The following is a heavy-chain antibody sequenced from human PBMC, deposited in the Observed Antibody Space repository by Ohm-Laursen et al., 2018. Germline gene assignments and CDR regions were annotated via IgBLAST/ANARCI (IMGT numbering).Heavy chain of an antibody. D-gene: IGHD5-24*01. CDR2: ISGSGDNT. CDR1: GFTLRSYE. CDR3: ATPPEMATMGSFQH. Sequence: SLRLSCSASGFTLRSYEMSWVRQAPGKGLEWVSAISGSGDNTYYADSVKGRFTISRDNSKNKLYLQMNSLRAEDTAVYYCATPPEMATMGSFQHWGQGTLVTASS. J-gene: IGHJ1*01. V-gene: IGHV3-23*01.